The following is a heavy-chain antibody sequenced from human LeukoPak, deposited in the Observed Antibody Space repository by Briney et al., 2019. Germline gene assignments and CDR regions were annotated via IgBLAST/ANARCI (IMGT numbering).Heavy chain of an antibody. CDR2: IYYSGST. V-gene: IGHV4-61*05. Sequence: SETLSLTCTVSGGSISNSSYYWGWIRQPPGKGLEWIGYIYYSGSTSYNPSLKSRVTISVDTSKNQFSLKLSSVTAADTAVYYCARVGDSGYDFDYWGQGTLVTVSS. CDR1: GGSISNSSYY. J-gene: IGHJ4*02. CDR3: ARVGDSGYDFDY. D-gene: IGHD5-12*01.